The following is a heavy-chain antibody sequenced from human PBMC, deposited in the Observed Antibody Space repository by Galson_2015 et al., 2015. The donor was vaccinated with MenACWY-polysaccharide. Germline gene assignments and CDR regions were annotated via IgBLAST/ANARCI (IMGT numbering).Heavy chain of an antibody. Sequence: TPSLTCTGSGGPLRGGGYFLSWVPPHPERGLGWVGYTSYSGGGQHNPAPKSRVFISMGTSKNQFSLNLYSVTAADSAVYFCARLPYVSGSFGWFDPWGQGTLVTVS. CDR3: ARLPYVSGSFGWFDP. V-gene: IGHV4-31*03. J-gene: IGHJ5*02. CDR2: TSYSGGG. CDR1: GGPLRGGGYF. D-gene: IGHD3-10*01.